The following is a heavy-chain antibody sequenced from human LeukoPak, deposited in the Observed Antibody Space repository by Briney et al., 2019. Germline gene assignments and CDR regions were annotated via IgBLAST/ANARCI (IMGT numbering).Heavy chain of an antibody. CDR1: GGSISSYY. J-gene: IGHJ5*02. V-gene: IGHV4-59*08. D-gene: IGHD3-3*01. CDR2: IYYSGST. CDR3: AIGAPHDFWSGYYTGAYNWFDP. Sequence: SETLSLTCTVSGGSISSYYWSWIRQPPGKGLEWIGYIYYSGSTNYNPSLKSRVTISVDTSKNQFSLKLSSVTAADTAVYYCAIGAPHDFWSGYYTGAYNWFDPWGQGTLVTVSS.